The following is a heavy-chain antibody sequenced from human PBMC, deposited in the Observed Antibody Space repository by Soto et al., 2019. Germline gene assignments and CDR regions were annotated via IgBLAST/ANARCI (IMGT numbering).Heavy chain of an antibody. D-gene: IGHD3-3*01. CDR1: GYTFTSYG. CDR2: ISAYNGNT. J-gene: IGHJ4*02. CDR3: ARYLLTIFGVVTREHPNDY. Sequence: QVQLVQSGAEVKKPGASVKVSCKASGYTFTSYGISWVRQAPGQGLEWMGWISAYNGNTNYAQKLQGRVTMTTDTATSTAYMELRSLRSDDTAVYYCARYLLTIFGVVTREHPNDYWGQGTLVTVSS. V-gene: IGHV1-18*01.